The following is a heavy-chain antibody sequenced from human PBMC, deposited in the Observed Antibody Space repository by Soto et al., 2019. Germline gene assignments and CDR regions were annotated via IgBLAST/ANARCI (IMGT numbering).Heavy chain of an antibody. CDR2: IYYSGST. V-gene: IGHV4-39*07. J-gene: IGHJ6*02. CDR1: GGSISSSSYY. D-gene: IGHD5-12*01. Sequence: SETLSLTCTVSGGSISSSSYYWGWIRQPPGKGLEWIGSIYYSGSTYYNPSLKSRVTISVDTSKNQFSLKLSSVTAADTAVYYCARDRIVATTNYYYGMDVWGQGTTVTVSS. CDR3: ARDRIVATTNYYYGMDV.